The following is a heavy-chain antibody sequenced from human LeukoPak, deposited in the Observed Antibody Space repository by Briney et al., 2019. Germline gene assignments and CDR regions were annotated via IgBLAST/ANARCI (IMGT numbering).Heavy chain of an antibody. CDR3: ARDAGWGYYDL. D-gene: IGHD1-26*01. V-gene: IGHV3-7*01. Sequence: GGSLRLSCVASGFTFSTSWVTWVRQAPGKGLEWVANIDKHGSGKYYVASVKGRFAISRDYASNSVFLQMDSLRAEDTPVYYCARDAGWGYYDLWGQGTPVTVSS. J-gene: IGHJ4*02. CDR1: GFTFSTSW. CDR2: IDKHGSGK.